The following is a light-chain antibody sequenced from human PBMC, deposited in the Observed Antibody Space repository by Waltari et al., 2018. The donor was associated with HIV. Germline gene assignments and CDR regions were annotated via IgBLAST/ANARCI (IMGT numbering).Light chain of an antibody. CDR3: ASWDDSLDGVV. V-gene: IGLV1-44*01. CDR2: IDN. CDR1: SSNIGSRY. Sequence: QSVLTQPPSVSGTPGQRVTISCSGSSSNIGSRYVNWYQVLPGTAPKLLIYIDNRRPSGVPDRFSGSKSGTSASLAISGLQSEDEADHYCASWDDSLDGVVFGGGTKLTVL. J-gene: IGLJ3*02.